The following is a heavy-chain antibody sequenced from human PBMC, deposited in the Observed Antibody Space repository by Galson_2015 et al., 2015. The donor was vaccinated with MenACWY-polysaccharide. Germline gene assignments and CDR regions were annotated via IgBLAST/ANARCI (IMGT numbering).Heavy chain of an antibody. J-gene: IGHJ3*02. CDR3: AKDTGPGEDACSWGTFDI. Sequence: SLRLSCAASGFTFSSYAMSWVRQAPGKGLEWVSGVSASGGSTVYTDSAKGRFTMSRDNSKRSLYLQMNSLRAEDTAVYYCAKDTGPGEDACSWGTFDIWGRGTMVTVSS. CDR2: VSASGGST. D-gene: IGHD3-16*01. CDR1: GFTFSSYA. V-gene: IGHV3-23*01.